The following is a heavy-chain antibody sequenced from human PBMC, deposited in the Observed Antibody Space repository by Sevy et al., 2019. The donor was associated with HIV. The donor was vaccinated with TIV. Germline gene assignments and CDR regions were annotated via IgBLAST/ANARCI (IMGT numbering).Heavy chain of an antibody. CDR1: GGSISSGNYY. V-gene: IGHV4-30-4*02. J-gene: IGHJ5*02. Sequence: SETLSLTCTVSGGSISSGNYYWHWIRQPPGKGLEWIGYISYTGNTYYNPSLKSPVTISVDTSNNQFSLRQTSVTAADTAVYYCAGDATESTGSSVWFDPWGQGTLVTVSS. CDR3: AGDATESTGSSVWFDP. D-gene: IGHD6-6*01. CDR2: ISYTGNT.